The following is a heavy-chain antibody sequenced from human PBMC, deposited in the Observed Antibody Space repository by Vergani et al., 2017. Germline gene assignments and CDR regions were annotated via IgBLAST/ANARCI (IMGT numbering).Heavy chain of an antibody. CDR2: IYTSGST. CDR3: ARDYGGIRCGMDV. V-gene: IGHV4-61*02. D-gene: IGHD4-23*01. J-gene: IGHJ6*02. Sequence: QVQLQESGPGLVKPSQTLSLTCTVSGGSISSGSYYWSWIRQPAGKGLEWIGRIYTSGSTNYNPSLKSRVTISVDTSKNQFSLKLSSVTAADTAVYYCARDYGGIRCGMDVWGQGTTVTVSS. CDR1: GGSISSGSYY.